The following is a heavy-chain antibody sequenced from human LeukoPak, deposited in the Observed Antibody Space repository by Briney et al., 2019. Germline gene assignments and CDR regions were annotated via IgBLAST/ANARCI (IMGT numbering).Heavy chain of an antibody. J-gene: IGHJ5*02. V-gene: IGHV3-30-3*01. CDR1: GFTFSSYA. Sequence: GRSLRLSCAASGFTFSSYAMHWVRQAPGKGLEWVAVISYDGSNKYYADSVKGRFTISRDNSKNTLYLQMNSLRAEDTAVYYCAGDYYYDSSGQNWFDPWGQGTLATVSS. CDR3: AGDYYYDSSGQNWFDP. D-gene: IGHD3-22*01. CDR2: ISYDGSNK.